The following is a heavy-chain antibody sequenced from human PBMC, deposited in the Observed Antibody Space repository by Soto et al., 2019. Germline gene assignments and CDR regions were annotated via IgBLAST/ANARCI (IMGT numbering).Heavy chain of an antibody. CDR1: GDSVSSNSAA. V-gene: IGHV6-1*01. Sequence: SQTLSLTCAISGDSVSSNSAAWNWIRQSPSRGLEWLGRAYYRSQWYYDSAVSVRSRITVIPDTSKNQFSLQLNSLRAEDTAVYYCARGNKIFGVSYNWFDPWGQGTLVTVSS. CDR2: AYYRSQWYY. CDR3: ARGNKIFGVSYNWFDP. D-gene: IGHD3-3*01. J-gene: IGHJ5*02.